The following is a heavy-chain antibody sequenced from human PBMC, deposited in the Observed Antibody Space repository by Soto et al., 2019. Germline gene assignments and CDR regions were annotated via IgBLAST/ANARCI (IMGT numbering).Heavy chain of an antibody. CDR3: EREGGLRQFDWPGDY. D-gene: IGHD3-9*01. Sequence: ASVKVSCKASGYKFTTYGISWVRQAPGQGLEWMGWISPYNGNTNYAQKFQGRVTMTTDTSTSTAYLELRGLRSDDTAVYFCEREGGLRQFDWPGDYWGRGTLVTVSS. J-gene: IGHJ4*02. CDR1: GYKFTTYG. CDR2: ISPYNGNT. V-gene: IGHV1-18*01.